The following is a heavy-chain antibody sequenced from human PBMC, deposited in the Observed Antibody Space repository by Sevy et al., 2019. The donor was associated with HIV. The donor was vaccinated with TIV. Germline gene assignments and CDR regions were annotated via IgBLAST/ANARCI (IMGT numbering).Heavy chain of an antibody. V-gene: IGHV3-30*04. CDR3: NYFGTGRDFDY. J-gene: IGHJ4*01. CDR2: ISYDGAVK. Sequence: GGSLRLSCAASGLNLSSFALHWVRQAPGKGLEWVAVISYDGAVKYYADSMKGRFTISRDNSKNTLYLQMNRLTTEDTAVYYANYFGTGRDFDYWGHGTLVTVSS. D-gene: IGHD2-8*02. CDR1: GLNLSSFA.